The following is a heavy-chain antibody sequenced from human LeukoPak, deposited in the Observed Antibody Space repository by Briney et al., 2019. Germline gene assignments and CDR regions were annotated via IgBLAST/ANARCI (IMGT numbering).Heavy chain of an antibody. CDR3: ARALVAAAPYYMDV. CDR2: ISSSGSTI. D-gene: IGHD6-13*01. J-gene: IGHJ6*03. CDR1: GFTFSSFE. Sequence: GGSLRLSCVASGFTFSSFEMHWVRQAPGKGLEWVSDISSSGSTIYYADSVKGRFTISRDNAKNSLYLQMNSLRAEDTAVYYCARALVAAAPYYMDVWGKGTTVTVSS. V-gene: IGHV3-48*03.